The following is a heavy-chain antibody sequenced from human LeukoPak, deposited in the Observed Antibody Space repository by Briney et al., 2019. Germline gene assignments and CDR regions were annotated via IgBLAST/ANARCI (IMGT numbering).Heavy chain of an antibody. D-gene: IGHD3-22*01. V-gene: IGHV3-23*05. Sequence: GGSLTLSCEASGFTFSSYAMSWVRQAPGKGLEWVSSVFGSGTGTHYADSVRGRFTISRDNSRNTVYLQIKSLRAEDTAVYYCVRDDDRPDNGLDHWGQGTLVTVSS. CDR2: VFGSGTGT. J-gene: IGHJ4*02. CDR1: GFTFSSYA. CDR3: VRDDDRPDNGLDH.